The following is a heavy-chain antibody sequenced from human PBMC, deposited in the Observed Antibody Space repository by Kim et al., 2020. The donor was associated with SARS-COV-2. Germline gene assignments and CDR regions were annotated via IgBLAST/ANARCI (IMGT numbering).Heavy chain of an antibody. CDR3: ARGLAAAGIPPIYYYYYGMDV. CDR2: MNPNSGNT. D-gene: IGHD6-13*01. CDR1: GYTFTSYD. J-gene: IGHJ6*02. Sequence: ASVKVSCKASGYTFTSYDINWVRQATGQGLEWMGWMNPNSGNTGYAQKFQGRVTMTRNTSISTAYMELSSLRSEDTAVYYCARGLAAAGIPPIYYYYYGMDVWGQGTTVTVSS. V-gene: IGHV1-8*01.